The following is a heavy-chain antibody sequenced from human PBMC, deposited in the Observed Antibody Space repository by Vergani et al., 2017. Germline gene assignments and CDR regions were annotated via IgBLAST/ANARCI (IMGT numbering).Heavy chain of an antibody. J-gene: IGHJ6*02. CDR2: ISAYNGNT. D-gene: IGHD3-10*02. V-gene: IGHV1-18*01. CDR3: AEDWFISFVPGVKGIRPLRIDV. Sequence: QVQLVQSGAEVKKPGASVKVSCKASGYTFTSYGISWVRQAPGQGLEWMGWISAYNGNTNYAQKLQGRVTMTTDTSTSTAYMELRSLRSDDTAVYYCAEDWFISFVPGVKGIRPLRIDVLGPGTTVTVSS. CDR1: GYTFTSYG.